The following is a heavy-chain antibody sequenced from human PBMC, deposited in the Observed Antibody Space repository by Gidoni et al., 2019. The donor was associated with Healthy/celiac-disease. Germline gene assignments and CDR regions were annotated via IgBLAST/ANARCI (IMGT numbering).Heavy chain of an antibody. V-gene: IGHV3-21*01. CDR3: ARDLEMATVFDY. CDR2: ISSSSSYI. D-gene: IGHD4-4*01. J-gene: IGHJ4*02. CDR1: GFTFSSYS. Sequence: EVQLVESGGGLVKPGGSLRLSCAASGFTFSSYSMNWVRQAPGKGLEWVSSISSSSSYIYYADSVKGRFTISRDNAKNSLYLQMNSLRAEDTAVYYCARDLEMATVFDYWGQGTLVTVSS.